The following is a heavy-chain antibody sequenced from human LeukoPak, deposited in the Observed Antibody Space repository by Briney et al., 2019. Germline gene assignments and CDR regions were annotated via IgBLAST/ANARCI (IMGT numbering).Heavy chain of an antibody. CDR3: AKTTVTSEEYFYYYMDV. V-gene: IGHV1-18*01. J-gene: IGHJ6*03. D-gene: IGHD4-17*01. Sequence: ASVTVSCKASGFTFTTYGITWVRQAPGQGLEWLGWIITYSGSTHYAQKLQGRVTLTTDTSTNTAYMELRGLRSDDTAVYYCAKTTVTSEEYFYYYMDVWGKGTTVTVSS. CDR2: IITYSGST. CDR1: GFTFTTYG.